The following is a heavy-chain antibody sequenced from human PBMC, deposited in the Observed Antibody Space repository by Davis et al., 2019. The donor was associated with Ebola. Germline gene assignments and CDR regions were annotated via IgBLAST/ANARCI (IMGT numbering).Heavy chain of an antibody. CDR3: AKDNRNIWSEV. V-gene: IGHV3-23*01. J-gene: IGHJ3*01. D-gene: IGHD2/OR15-2a*01. CDR1: GFIFSSYV. CDR2: LGLSADT. Sequence: GESLKISCSASGFIFSSYVMSWVRRAPGKGLEWVSTLGLSADTYYADSVKGRFTISRDNSKNTLHLQMNSLRVEDTATYYCAKDNRNIWSEVWGQGTMVTVSS.